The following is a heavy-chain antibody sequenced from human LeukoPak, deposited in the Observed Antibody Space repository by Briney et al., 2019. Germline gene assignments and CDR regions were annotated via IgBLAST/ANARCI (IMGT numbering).Heavy chain of an antibody. J-gene: IGHJ4*02. V-gene: IGHV4-34*01. CDR2: INHSGST. CDR3: AREVGIVATIKPYFDY. CDR1: GGSFSGYY. Sequence: PSETLSLTCAVFGGSFSGYYWSWIRQPPRKGLEWTGEINHSGSTNYNPSLKSRVTISVDTSKNQFSLKLSSVTAADTAVYYCAREVGIVATIKPYFDYWGQGTLVTVSS. D-gene: IGHD5-12*01.